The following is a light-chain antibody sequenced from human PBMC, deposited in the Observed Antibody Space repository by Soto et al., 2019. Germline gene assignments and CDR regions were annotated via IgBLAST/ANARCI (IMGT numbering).Light chain of an antibody. CDR2: DAS. CDR1: QSVSSY. V-gene: IGKV3-11*01. Sequence: EIVLTQSPATLSLSPGERATLSCRASQSVSSYLAWYQQKPGQAPRLLIYDASSRATGIPARFSGSGSGTDFTLTISSPVPEDFAVYYCQQRRDWPSTFGRGPTVQIK. J-gene: IGKJ4*01. CDR3: QQRRDWPST.